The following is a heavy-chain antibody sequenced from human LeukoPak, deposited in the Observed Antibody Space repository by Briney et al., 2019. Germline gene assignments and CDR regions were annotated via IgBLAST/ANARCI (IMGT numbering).Heavy chain of an antibody. J-gene: IGHJ2*01. Sequence: SETLSLTCAVYGGSFSGYYWSWIRQPPGKGLEWIGEINHSGSTNYNPSLKSRVTISVDTSKNQFSLKLSSVTAADTAVYYCARDLDIVVVPAAHYWYFDLWGRGTLVTVSS. V-gene: IGHV4-34*01. D-gene: IGHD2-2*03. CDR3: ARDLDIVVVPAAHYWYFDL. CDR1: GGSFSGYY. CDR2: INHSGST.